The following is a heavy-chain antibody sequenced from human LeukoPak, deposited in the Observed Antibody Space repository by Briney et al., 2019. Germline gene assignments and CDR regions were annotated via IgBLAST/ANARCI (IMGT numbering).Heavy chain of an antibody. CDR1: GGSFSGYY. J-gene: IGHJ5*02. CDR2: INHSGST. Sequence: ETLSLTCAVYGGSFSGYYWSWIRQPPGKGLEWIGEINHSGSTNYNPSLKSRVTISVDTSKNQLSLKLSSVTAADTAVYYCARAPSSTSRNWFDPWGQGTLVTVSS. V-gene: IGHV4-34*01. D-gene: IGHD2-2*01. CDR3: ARAPSSTSRNWFDP.